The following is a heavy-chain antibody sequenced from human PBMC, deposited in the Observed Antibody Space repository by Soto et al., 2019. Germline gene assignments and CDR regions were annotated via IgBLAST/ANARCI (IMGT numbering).Heavy chain of an antibody. CDR1: GFTFSTYA. CDR3: VKDWTGTKCQCIVV. D-gene: IGHD2-15*01. J-gene: IGHJ6*01. Sequence: EVQLLESGGGLVQPGGSLRLSCAASGFTFSTYAMTWVRQAPGEGLEWVSSITGSGESTYYADSVKGRFTISRDNSKNTGYLQMSRLRVEYTAVYYCVKDWTGTKCQCIVVWGQGTTVTVSS. CDR2: ITGSGEST. V-gene: IGHV3-23*01.